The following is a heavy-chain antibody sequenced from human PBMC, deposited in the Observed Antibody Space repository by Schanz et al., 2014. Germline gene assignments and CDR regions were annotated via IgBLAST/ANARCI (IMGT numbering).Heavy chain of an antibody. V-gene: IGHV3-30*02. J-gene: IGHJ3*01. CDR1: GFSFSGYG. Sequence: QVQLVESGGGVAQPGGSLRLSCAASGFSFSGYGMHWVRQAPGKGLEWVAYIRFDASAKYYGDSVEGRFTISRDSSKNTLFLHMNSLRAEDTAVYYCVRDAGRDGYNLAFDVWGQGTLVTVSS. CDR2: IRFDASAK. CDR3: VRDAGRDGYNLAFDV. D-gene: IGHD1-1*01.